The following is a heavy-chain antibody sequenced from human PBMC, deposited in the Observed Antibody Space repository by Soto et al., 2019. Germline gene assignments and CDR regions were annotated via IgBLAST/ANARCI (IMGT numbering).Heavy chain of an antibody. J-gene: IGHJ1*01. CDR2: INWNGHDT. D-gene: IGHD4-17*01. Sequence: EVQLVESGGSVARPGGSLRLSCEASGFTFDDYGMSWVRQGPGKGLEWVSGINWNGHDTAYADSVKGRFTISRDNAKNSLYRQMNSWRAEDRAFYYCAGEVYGVNPAAEYFHYWGQGTLLTVSS. CDR3: AGEVYGVNPAAEYFHY. V-gene: IGHV3-20*04. CDR1: GFTFDDYG.